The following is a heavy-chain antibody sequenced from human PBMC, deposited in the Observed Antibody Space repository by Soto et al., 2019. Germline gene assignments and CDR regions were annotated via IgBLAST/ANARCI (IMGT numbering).Heavy chain of an antibody. J-gene: IGHJ4*02. CDR2: INHIGST. Sequence: SETLSPTCAVYGGSFSGYYWRWVRHPPGKGLEWIGEINHIGSTNYNPSLKSRVTISVDSSKNQFSLKLSSVIAADTAVYYCARGALMSGYYYDYWGQGTLVTVSS. CDR1: GGSFSGYY. CDR3: ARGALMSGYYYDY. V-gene: IGHV4-34*01. D-gene: IGHD3-10*01.